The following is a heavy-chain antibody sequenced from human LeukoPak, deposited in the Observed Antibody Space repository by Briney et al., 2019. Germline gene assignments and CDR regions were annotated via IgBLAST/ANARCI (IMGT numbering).Heavy chain of an antibody. J-gene: IGHJ4*02. D-gene: IGHD3-22*01. CDR2: INHSGST. CDR1: GGPFSGYY. CDR3: ARGTRGGMIVVVITHPYYFDY. V-gene: IGHV4-34*01. Sequence: SSETLSLTCAVYGGPFSGYYWSWIRQPPGKGLEWIGEINHSGSTNYNPSLKSRVTISVDTSKNQFSLKLSSVTAADTAVYYCARGTRGGMIVVVITHPYYFDYWGQGTLVTVSS.